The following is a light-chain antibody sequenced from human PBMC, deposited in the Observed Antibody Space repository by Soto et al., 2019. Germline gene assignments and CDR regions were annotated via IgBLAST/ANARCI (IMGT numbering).Light chain of an antibody. CDR1: QSVSSSY. CDR3: HHYET. Sequence: EIVMTQSPATLSVSPGERATLSCRASQSVSSSYLAWYQQKPGQPTRLLIYGACGRATGITDRFSGSGSGTDFTLTISRLEPEDFAVFYCHHYETFGQGTKVDIK. CDR2: GAC. J-gene: IGKJ1*01. V-gene: IGKV3-20*01.